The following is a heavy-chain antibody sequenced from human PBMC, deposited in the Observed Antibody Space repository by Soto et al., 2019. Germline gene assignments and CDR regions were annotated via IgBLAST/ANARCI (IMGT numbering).Heavy chain of an antibody. D-gene: IGHD6-19*01. J-gene: IGHJ4*02. CDR2: INHSGST. CDR1: GGSFSDYY. CDR3: ARGKWLDND. V-gene: IGHV4-34*01. Sequence: QVQLQQWGAGLLKPSETLSLTCAVYGGSFSDYYWSWIRQPPGKGLEWIGEINHSGSTNQNPSLESLVSISVDKSKSQFSLKLISVTAADTAVYYCARGKWLDNDWGQGTLVTVSS.